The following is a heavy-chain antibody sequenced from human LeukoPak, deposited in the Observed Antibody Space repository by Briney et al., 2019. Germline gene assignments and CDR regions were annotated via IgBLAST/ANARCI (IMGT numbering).Heavy chain of an antibody. CDR3: ARVSGTWTFDY. V-gene: IGHV3-21*01. J-gene: IGHJ4*02. D-gene: IGHD3/OR15-3a*01. Sequence: GGSLRLSCAASGFTFSTYTMNWVRQAPGKGLEWVSSITGSSSFIYYADSVKGRFTISRDNAKNSLYLQMNSLRAEDTAVYYCARVSGTWTFDYWGQGTLVTLSS. CDR1: GFTFSTYT. CDR2: ITGSSSFI.